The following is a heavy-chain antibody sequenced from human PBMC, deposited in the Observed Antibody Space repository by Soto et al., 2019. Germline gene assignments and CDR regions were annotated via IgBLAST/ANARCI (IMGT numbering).Heavy chain of an antibody. V-gene: IGHV4-4*02. CDR3: ARSVFP. CDR2: IYHSGST. CDR1: DASISSTNW. Sequence: SETLSLTCTVSDASISSTNWWTWVRQPPGKGLEWIGEIYHSGSTNYNPSLKSRLTMSIDTSRNQFSLKLSSVTAADTAVYYCARSVFPWGQGTLVTVSS. J-gene: IGHJ5*02.